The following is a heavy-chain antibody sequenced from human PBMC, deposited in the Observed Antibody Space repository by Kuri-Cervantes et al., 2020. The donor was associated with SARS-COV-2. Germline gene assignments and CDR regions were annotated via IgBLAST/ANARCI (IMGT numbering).Heavy chain of an antibody. CDR2: IRSKANSYAT. CDR1: GFTFSGSA. Sequence: GGSLRLSCAASGFTFSGSAMHWVRQASGKGLEWVGRIRSKANSYATAYAASVKGRFTISRDDSKNTAYLQMNSLKTEDTAVYYCAKDQQRRYCSSTSCYFSGFDIWGQGTMVTVSS. V-gene: IGHV3-73*01. CDR3: AKDQQRRYCSSTSCYFSGFDI. J-gene: IGHJ3*02. D-gene: IGHD2-2*01.